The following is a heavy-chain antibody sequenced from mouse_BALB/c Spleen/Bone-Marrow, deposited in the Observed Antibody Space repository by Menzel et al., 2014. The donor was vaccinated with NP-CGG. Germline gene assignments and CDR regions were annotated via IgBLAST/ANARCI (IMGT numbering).Heavy chain of an antibody. CDR1: GFSLTSYG. V-gene: IGHV2-9*02. J-gene: IGHJ4*01. Sequence: QVQLQQSGPGLVAPSQSLSITCTVSGFSLTSYGVHWVRQPPGKGLEWLGVIWAGGSTNYISALMSRLSITKDNSKSQVFLKMNSLQTDDTAMYYCFSYYRYADYAMDYWGQGASVTVSP. CDR3: FSYYRYADYAMDY. CDR2: IWAGGST. D-gene: IGHD2-14*01.